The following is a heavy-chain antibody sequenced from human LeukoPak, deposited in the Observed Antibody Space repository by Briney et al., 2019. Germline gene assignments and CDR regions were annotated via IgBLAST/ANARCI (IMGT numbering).Heavy chain of an antibody. Sequence: GSLRLSCAASGFTFSSYSMNWVRQAPGKGLEWVSSISSSSSYIYYADSVKGRFTISRDSAKNSLYLQMNSLRAEDTAVYYCARDAPDGTNFDYWGQGTLVTVSS. CDR2: ISSSSSYI. D-gene: IGHD2-2*01. CDR3: ARDAPDGTNFDY. V-gene: IGHV3-21*01. J-gene: IGHJ4*02. CDR1: GFTFSSYS.